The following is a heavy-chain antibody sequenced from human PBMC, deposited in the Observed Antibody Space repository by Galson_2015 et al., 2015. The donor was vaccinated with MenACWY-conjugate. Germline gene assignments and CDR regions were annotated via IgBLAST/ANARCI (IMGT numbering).Heavy chain of an antibody. D-gene: IGHD2-15*01. CDR2: ISSSGRTI. CDR1: GFMFSSYD. J-gene: IGHJ4*02. Sequence: SLRLSCAASGFMFSSYDMNWVRQAPRKGPEWVAYISSSGRTIHYTDSVKGRFTISRDNAENSLYLQMSSLRDEDTAVYYCARETIVVPSDYWGQGTLVTASS. CDR3: ARETIVVPSDY. V-gene: IGHV3-48*02.